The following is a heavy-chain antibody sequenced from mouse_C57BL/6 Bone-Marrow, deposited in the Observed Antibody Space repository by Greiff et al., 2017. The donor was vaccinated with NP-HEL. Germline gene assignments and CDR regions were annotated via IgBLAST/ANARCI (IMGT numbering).Heavy chain of an antibody. D-gene: IGHD6-1*01. CDR2: INPSNGGT. Sequence: QVHVKQPGTELVKPGASVKLSCKASGYTFTSYWMHWVKQRPGQGLEWIGNINPSNGGTNYNEKFKSKATLTVDKSSSTAYMQLSSLTSEDSAVYYCATLWVYYAMDYWGQGTSVTVSS. CDR3: ATLWVYYAMDY. CDR1: GYTFTSYW. V-gene: IGHV1-53*01. J-gene: IGHJ4*01.